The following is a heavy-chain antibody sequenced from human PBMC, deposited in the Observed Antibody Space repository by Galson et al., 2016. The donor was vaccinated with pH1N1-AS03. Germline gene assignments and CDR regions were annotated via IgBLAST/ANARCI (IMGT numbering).Heavy chain of an antibody. CDR2: IYPGDSDT. CDR1: GYNFMSYW. CDR3: ARHGTHGYSNWFDP. V-gene: IGHV5-51*01. D-gene: IGHD2-8*01. J-gene: IGHJ5*02. Sequence: QSGAEVKKPGESLKISCKVSGYNFMSYWIGWVRQMPGKGLEWLGIIYPGDSDTRYNPSFQGQVTITADKSITTAYLQWSSLKASDTAIYYCARHGTHGYSNWFDPWGQGTLVTVSS.